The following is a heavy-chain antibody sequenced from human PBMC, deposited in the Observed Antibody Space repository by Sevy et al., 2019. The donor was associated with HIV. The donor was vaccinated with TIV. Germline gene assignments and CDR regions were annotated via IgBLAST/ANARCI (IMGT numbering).Heavy chain of an antibody. CDR3: ARSCELFEFFDF. CDR1: GFSFASYS. J-gene: IGHJ4*02. D-gene: IGHD1-7*01. CDR2: ISGSGNYT. Sequence: GGSLRLSCAASGFSFASYSMTWVRQAPGKGLEWVSAISGSGNYTYYADSVKGRFSISRDNAKNSLFLQMNSLRAEDTAVYYCARSCELFEFFDFWGQGTMVTVSS. V-gene: IGHV3-21*06.